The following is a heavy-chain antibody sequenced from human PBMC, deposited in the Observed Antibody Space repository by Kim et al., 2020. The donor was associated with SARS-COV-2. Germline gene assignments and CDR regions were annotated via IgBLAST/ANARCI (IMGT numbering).Heavy chain of an antibody. CDR2: IYYSGST. J-gene: IGHJ5*02. CDR3: ASFNWFDP. V-gene: IGHV4-39*01. CDR1: GGSISSRCYY. Sequence: SETLSLTCTVSGGSISSRCYYWGWIRQPPGLGLEWIGSIYYSGSTNYNPSLKSRVTISVDTSKNQFSLKLSSVTAADTAVYYCASFNWFDPWGRGTLGTVSS.